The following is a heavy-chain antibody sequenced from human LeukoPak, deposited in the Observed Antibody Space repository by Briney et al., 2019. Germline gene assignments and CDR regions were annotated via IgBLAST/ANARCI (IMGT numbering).Heavy chain of an antibody. D-gene: IGHD6-13*01. Sequence: ASVKVSCKASGGTFSSYAISWVRQAPGQGLEWMGGIIPIFGTANYAQKFQGRVTITTDESTSTAYMELSSLRSEDTAVYYCAARIAAAGTVTDWFDPWGHGTLVTVSS. J-gene: IGHJ5*02. V-gene: IGHV1-69*05. CDR1: GGTFSSYA. CDR2: IIPIFGTA. CDR3: AARIAAAGTVTDWFDP.